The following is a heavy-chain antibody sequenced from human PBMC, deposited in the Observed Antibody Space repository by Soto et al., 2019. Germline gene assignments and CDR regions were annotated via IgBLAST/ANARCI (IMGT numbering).Heavy chain of an antibody. J-gene: IGHJ2*01. CDR3: AKDFDTYIVATTPAFDL. Sequence: XGSLRLSCAASGFTFSSYAMSWVRQAPGKGLEWVSAISGSGGSTYYADSVKGRFTISRDNSKNTLYLQMNSLRAEDTAVYYCAKDFDTYIVATTPAFDLWGRGTLVTVSS. D-gene: IGHD5-12*01. V-gene: IGHV3-23*01. CDR1: GFTFSSYA. CDR2: ISGSGGST.